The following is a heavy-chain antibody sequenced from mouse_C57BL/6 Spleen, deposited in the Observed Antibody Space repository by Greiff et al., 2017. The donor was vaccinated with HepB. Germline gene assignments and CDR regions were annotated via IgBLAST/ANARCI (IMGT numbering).Heavy chain of an antibody. CDR1: GFTFSSYA. Sequence: DVMLVESGGGLVKPGGSLKLSCAASGFTFSSYAMSWVRQTPEKRLEWVATISDGGSYTYYPDNVKGRFTISRDNAKNNLYLQMSHLKSEDTAMYYCAREGVITTGGFAYWGQGTLVTVSA. J-gene: IGHJ3*01. CDR3: AREGVITTGGFAY. CDR2: ISDGGSYT. D-gene: IGHD1-1*01. V-gene: IGHV5-4*01.